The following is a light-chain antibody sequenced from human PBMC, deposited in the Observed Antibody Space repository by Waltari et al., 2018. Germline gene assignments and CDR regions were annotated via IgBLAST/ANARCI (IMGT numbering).Light chain of an antibody. J-gene: IGLJ7*01. Sequence: QSVLTQPPSVSAAPGQKVTISCSGSSSNIGNNYVSWYQQLPVTAPKFLIYYKNNRPAATPVRFSDSKSGTSATLDSTGLHTGDEADYYCGTWDSTLSAGVFGGGTQLTVL. CDR2: YKN. CDR3: GTWDSTLSAGV. CDR1: SSNIGNNY. V-gene: IGLV1-51*01.